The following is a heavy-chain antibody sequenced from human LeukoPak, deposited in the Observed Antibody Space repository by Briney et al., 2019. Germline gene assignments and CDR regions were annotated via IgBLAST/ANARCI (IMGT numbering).Heavy chain of an antibody. J-gene: IGHJ4*02. D-gene: IGHD2-2*01. V-gene: IGHV4-61*02. CDR1: GGSISSGSYY. CDR2: IYTSGST. CDR3: ARIPPTSPLDY. Sequence: SETLSLTCTVSGGSISSGSYYWSWIRQPAGKGLEWTGRIYTSGSTNYNPSLKSRVTISVDTSKNQFSLKLSSVTAADTAVYYCARIPPTSPLDYWGQGTLVTVSS.